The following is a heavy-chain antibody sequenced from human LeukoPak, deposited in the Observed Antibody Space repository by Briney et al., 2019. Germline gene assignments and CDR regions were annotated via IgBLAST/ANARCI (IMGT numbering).Heavy chain of an antibody. CDR3: ARTRDSDMYYFDS. Sequence: PSETLSLTCAVSGVSISTYHWSWIRQPPGKGLEWIGYIYYSGSTYYNPSLKTRVTMSVDTSKNQFSLKLTSVTAVDTAIYYCARTRDSDMYYFDSWGQGTLVTVS. J-gene: IGHJ4*02. CDR1: GVSISTYH. V-gene: IGHV4-59*04. D-gene: IGHD5-24*01. CDR2: IYYSGST.